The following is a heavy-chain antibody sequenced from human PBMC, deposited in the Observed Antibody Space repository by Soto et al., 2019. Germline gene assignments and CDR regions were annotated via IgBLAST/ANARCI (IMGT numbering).Heavy chain of an antibody. D-gene: IGHD3-3*01. V-gene: IGHV1-2*02. CDR2: INPNSGGT. Sequence: ASVKVSCKASGYTFTGYYMHWVRQAPGQGLEWMGWINPNSGGTNYAQKFQGRVTMTRDTSISTAYMELSRLRSDDTAVYYCARDRPQNVLRFLEWLLPFFVWGQGTTVTVSS. J-gene: IGHJ6*02. CDR1: GYTFTGYY. CDR3: ARDRPQNVLRFLEWLLPFFV.